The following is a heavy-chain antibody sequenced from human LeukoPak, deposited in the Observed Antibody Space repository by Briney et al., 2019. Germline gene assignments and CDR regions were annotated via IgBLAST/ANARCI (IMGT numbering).Heavy chain of an antibody. CDR3: ASVGECGYSYGYNDFDI. V-gene: IGHV1-2*02. Sequence: GASVKVSCKASGYTFTVYYIHWVRQAPGQGLEWMGWINPNSGGTNYAQKFQGRVTMTRDTSISTAYMELSRLRSDDTAVYYCASVGECGYSYGYNDFDIWGQGTMVTVSS. CDR2: INPNSGGT. J-gene: IGHJ3*02. D-gene: IGHD5-18*01. CDR1: GYTFTVYY.